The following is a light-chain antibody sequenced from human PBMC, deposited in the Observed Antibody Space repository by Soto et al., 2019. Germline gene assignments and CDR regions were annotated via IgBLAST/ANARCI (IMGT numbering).Light chain of an antibody. Sequence: QSVLTQPPSVSGAPGQRVTISCTGSSSNIGAGYDVHWYQQLPGTAPKLLIYGNSNRPSGVPDRFSGSKSGNTASLTISGLQAEDEADYFCTSSTTGSLYVFGTGTKVT. CDR3: TSSTTGSLYV. CDR1: SSNIGAGYD. J-gene: IGLJ1*01. CDR2: GNS. V-gene: IGLV1-40*01.